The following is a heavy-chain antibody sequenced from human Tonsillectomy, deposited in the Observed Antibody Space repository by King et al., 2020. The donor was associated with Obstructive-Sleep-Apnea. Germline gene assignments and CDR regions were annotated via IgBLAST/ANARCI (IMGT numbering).Heavy chain of an antibody. D-gene: IGHD3-16*01. CDR2: IDPSDSYT. CDR1: GYSFTNYW. V-gene: IGHV5-10-1*03. CDR3: AREGLGGSNDY. J-gene: IGHJ4*02. Sequence: VQLVQSGAEVKKPGESLRISCKGSGYSFTNYWFSWVRQMPGKGLERIERIDPSDSYTNYSPSFQGHVTISADKSISTAYLQWSSLKASDTAIYYCAREGLGGSNDYWGQGTLVTVSS.